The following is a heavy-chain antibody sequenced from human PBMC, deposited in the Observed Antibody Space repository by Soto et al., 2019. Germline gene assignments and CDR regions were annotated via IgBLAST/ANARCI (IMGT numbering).Heavy chain of an antibody. V-gene: IGHV3-23*01. D-gene: IGHD2-21*02. CDR2: ISGSGGST. CDR1: GFTFSSYA. Sequence: GGSLRLSCAASGFTFSSYAMSWVRQAPGKGLEWVSAISGSGGSTYYADSVKGRFTISRDNSKNTLYLQMNSLRAEDTAVYYCAISSLYCGGDCYYMDYWGQGTLVTVSS. CDR3: AISSLYCGGDCYYMDY. J-gene: IGHJ4*02.